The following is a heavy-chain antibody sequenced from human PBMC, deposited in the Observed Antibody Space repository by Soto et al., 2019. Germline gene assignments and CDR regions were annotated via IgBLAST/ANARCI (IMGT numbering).Heavy chain of an antibody. CDR1: GVSISSYY. Sequence: SETLSLTCTVSGVSISSYYWSWIRQPPGKGLEWIGYIYYSGSTNYNPSLKSRVTISVDTSKNQFSLKLSSVTAADTAVYYCASLNSGSYVDYWGQGTLVTVSS. V-gene: IGHV4-59*01. CDR3: ASLNSGSYVDY. J-gene: IGHJ4*02. CDR2: IYYSGST. D-gene: IGHD1-26*01.